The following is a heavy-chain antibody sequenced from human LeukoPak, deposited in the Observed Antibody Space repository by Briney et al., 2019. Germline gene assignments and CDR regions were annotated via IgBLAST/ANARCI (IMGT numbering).Heavy chain of an antibody. CDR3: APGYLYGGNFDY. V-gene: IGHV1-24*01. CDR1: GYTLTELS. Sequence: GASVKVSCKVSGYTLTELSMHWVRQAPGKGLEWMGGFDPEDGETIYAQKFQGRVTMTEDTSTDTAYMELSSLRSEGTAVYYCAPGYLYGGNFDYWGQGTLVTVSS. CDR2: FDPEDGET. J-gene: IGHJ4*02. D-gene: IGHD4-23*01.